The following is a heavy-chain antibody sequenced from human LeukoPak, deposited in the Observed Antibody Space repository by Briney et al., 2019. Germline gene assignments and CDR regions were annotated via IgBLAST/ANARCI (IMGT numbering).Heavy chain of an antibody. J-gene: IGHJ4*02. Sequence: PGGSLRLSCAASGFTFSSYPMHWVRQAPGKGLEWVAVISYDGSDKHYADPVKGRFTISRDNSKNTLYLQMNSLRAEDTAVYCCAREGSSGYYPYWGQGILVTVSS. V-gene: IGHV3-30-3*01. CDR1: GFTFSSYP. D-gene: IGHD3-22*01. CDR2: ISYDGSDK. CDR3: AREGSSGYYPY.